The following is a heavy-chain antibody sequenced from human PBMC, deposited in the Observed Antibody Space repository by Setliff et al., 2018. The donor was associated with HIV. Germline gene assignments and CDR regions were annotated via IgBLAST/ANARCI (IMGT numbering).Heavy chain of an antibody. D-gene: IGHD2-2*01. V-gene: IGHV4-59*11. J-gene: IGHJ3*01. CDR1: GDSITGRW. CDR2: IYHNGFA. CDR3: ARHICGTTACYAVDV. Sequence: SETLSLTCTVSGDSITGRWLSWIRQPPGKGLEWTGNIYHNGFANYNPSLKSRRTISVATSKNQVSLTLSSVTPADTAVYYWARHICGTTACYAVDVWGPGTMVTVAS.